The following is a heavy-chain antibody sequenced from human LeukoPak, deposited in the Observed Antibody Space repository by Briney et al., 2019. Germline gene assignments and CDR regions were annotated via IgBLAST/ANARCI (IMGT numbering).Heavy chain of an antibody. J-gene: IGHJ4*02. CDR1: GYTFTAYY. V-gene: IGHV1-2*02. CDR2: IDPNSGAT. Sequence: ASVKVSCKPSGYTFTAYYIHWVRQAPGQGLEWMGWIDPNSGATNYAQKFQGSVTMTRDTSISTVYMEVSSLGSDDTAVFYCAREWLIVVTGTGHLDYWGQGTLVTVSS. D-gene: IGHD6-19*01. CDR3: AREWLIVVTGTGHLDY.